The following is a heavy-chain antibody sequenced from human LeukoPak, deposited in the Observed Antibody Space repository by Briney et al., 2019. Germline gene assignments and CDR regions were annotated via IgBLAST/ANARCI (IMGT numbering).Heavy chain of an antibody. Sequence: ASVKVSCKASGYTFTIYGISWVRKAPGQGLEWMGWISAYNGNTNYAQKFQDRVTMTTDTSTSTAYMKLRSLRSDDTAVYYCARDGRFGELFDYWGQGTLVTVSS. CDR1: GYTFTIYG. CDR2: ISAYNGNT. D-gene: IGHD3-10*01. CDR3: ARDGRFGELFDY. V-gene: IGHV1-18*01. J-gene: IGHJ4*02.